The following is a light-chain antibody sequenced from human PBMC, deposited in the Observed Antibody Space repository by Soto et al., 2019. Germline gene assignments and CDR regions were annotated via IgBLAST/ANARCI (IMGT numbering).Light chain of an antibody. CDR2: QAS. Sequence: DIQMTQSPSTLSASVGDRVTITCRASQSTSSYLAWYQQKPGKAPKLLIYQASSLENGVPSRFSGSGSGTEFTLPISSLQPDDFATYYCQQYRSHSTFGQGTKVDI. CDR1: QSTSSY. V-gene: IGKV1-5*03. CDR3: QQYRSHST. J-gene: IGKJ1*01.